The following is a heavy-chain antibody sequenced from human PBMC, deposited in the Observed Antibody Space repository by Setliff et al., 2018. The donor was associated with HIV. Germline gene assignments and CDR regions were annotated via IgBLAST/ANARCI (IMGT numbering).Heavy chain of an antibody. V-gene: IGHV4-39*01. J-gene: IGHJ4*02. CDR2: IFYSGNT. CDR1: GGSISSSDYS. Sequence: SETLSLTCTVSGGSISSSDYSWDWIRQPPEKGLEWIGSIFYSGNTYYNPSLKSRVTISVDASKNQFSLKLSSVTAPDTAVYYCARLPGYCSSSSCYGYLDYWGPGTLVTVSS. CDR3: ARLPGYCSSSSCYGYLDY. D-gene: IGHD2-2*01.